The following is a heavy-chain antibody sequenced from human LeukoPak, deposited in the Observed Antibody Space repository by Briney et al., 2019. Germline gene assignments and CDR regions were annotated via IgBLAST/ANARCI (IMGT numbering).Heavy chain of an antibody. D-gene: IGHD3-16*01. Sequence: ASVKVSCKASGYTFTSYDINWVRQATGQGLEWMGWMNPNSGNTGYAQKFQGRVTITRNTSISTAYMELSSLRSEDTAVYYCARSPTDAGWGDYYYYMDVWGKGATVTVSS. CDR3: ARSPTDAGWGDYYYYMDV. V-gene: IGHV1-8*03. CDR1: GYTFTSYD. CDR2: MNPNSGNT. J-gene: IGHJ6*03.